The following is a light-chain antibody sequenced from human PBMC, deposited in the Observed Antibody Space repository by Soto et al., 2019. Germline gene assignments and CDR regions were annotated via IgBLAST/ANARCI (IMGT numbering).Light chain of an antibody. CDR3: SSYTSSSTVWV. Sequence: QSALTQPASVSGSPGQSITISCTGTSSDVGGYNYVSWYQQHPGKAPKLMIYEVSNRPSGVSNRFSGSKSGNTASLTISGLQAKDEADYYCSSYTSSSTVWVFGTGTKLTVL. CDR1: SSDVGGYNY. CDR2: EVS. J-gene: IGLJ1*01. V-gene: IGLV2-14*01.